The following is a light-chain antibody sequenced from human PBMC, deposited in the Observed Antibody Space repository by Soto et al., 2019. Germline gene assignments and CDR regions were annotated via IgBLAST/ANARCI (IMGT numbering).Light chain of an antibody. J-gene: IGLJ3*02. V-gene: IGLV4-69*01. Sequence: QPVLTQSPSASASPGASVNLTCTLSTGHTTYAIAWHQQQPEKGPRYLMKLNSDGRHSRGDGIPDRFSGSSSGAERYLTISSLQPEDEADYYCQTWGTGTWVFGGGTKLTVL. CDR3: QTWGTGTWV. CDR1: TGHTTYA. CDR2: LNSDGRH.